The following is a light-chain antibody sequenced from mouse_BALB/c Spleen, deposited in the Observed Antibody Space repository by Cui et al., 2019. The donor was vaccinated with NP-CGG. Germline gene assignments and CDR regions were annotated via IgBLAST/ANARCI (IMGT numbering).Light chain of an antibody. CDR2: GTN. J-gene: IGLJ1*01. V-gene: IGLV1*01. Sequence: QAVVAPDYAVTTSPGETVTLTCRSSTGAVTTSNYANWVQEKPDHLFTGLIGGTNNRAPGVPARFSGSLIGDKAALTITGAQTEDEAMYFCALWYSNHWVFGGGTKLTVL. CDR3: ALWYSNHWV. CDR1: TGAVTTSNY.